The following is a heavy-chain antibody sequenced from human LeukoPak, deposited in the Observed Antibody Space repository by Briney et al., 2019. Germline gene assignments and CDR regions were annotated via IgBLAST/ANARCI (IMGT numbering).Heavy chain of an antibody. CDR3: ARAIAAAGTACGY. J-gene: IGHJ4*02. CDR2: ISSSSSYI. D-gene: IGHD6-13*01. Sequence: GGSLRLSCAASGFTFSSYSMNWVRQAPGKGLEWASSISSSSSYIYYADSVKGRFTISRDNAKNSLYLQMNSLRAEDTAVYYCARAIAAAGTACGYWGQGTLVTVSS. CDR1: GFTFSSYS. V-gene: IGHV3-21*01.